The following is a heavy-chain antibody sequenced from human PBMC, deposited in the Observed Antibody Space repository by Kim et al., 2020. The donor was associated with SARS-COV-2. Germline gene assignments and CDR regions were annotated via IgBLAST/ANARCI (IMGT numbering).Heavy chain of an antibody. CDR2: INTYNNDS. V-gene: IGHV1-18*04. J-gene: IGHJ5*02. D-gene: IGHD3-10*01. CDR1: GYNFENYG. Sequence: ASVKVSCKASGYNFENYGITWVRQAPGQGLECMGWINTYNNDSKYVQKFQGRISMTADRSTNTVYMELRDLWPDDTAVYYCAKDVWFGDSAPSWFDPWGQGTLVAVSS. CDR3: AKDVWFGDSAPSWFDP.